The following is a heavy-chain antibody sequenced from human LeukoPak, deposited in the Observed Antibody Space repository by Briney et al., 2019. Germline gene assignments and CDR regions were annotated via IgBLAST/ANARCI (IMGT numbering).Heavy chain of an antibody. V-gene: IGHV1-2*02. Sequence: GASVKVSCKASGYTXTAYYIHWVRQAPGRGLEWMGWINPNSGGTNYAQKFQGRVTMTRDTSISTAYMELSRLRSDDTAVYFCARRCDTSSYYTYYFDYWGQGTLVTVSS. J-gene: IGHJ4*02. CDR3: ARRCDTSSYYTYYFDY. CDR1: GYTXTAYY. CDR2: INPNSGGT. D-gene: IGHD3-22*01.